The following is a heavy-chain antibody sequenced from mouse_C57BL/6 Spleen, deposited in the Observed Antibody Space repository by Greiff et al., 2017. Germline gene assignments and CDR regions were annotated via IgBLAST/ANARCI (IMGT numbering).Heavy chain of an antibody. CDR1: GYTFTDYY. J-gene: IGHJ2*01. V-gene: IGHV1-76*01. CDR2: IYPGSGNT. D-gene: IGHD2-3*01. CDR3: ARWLLGPNYFDY. Sequence: QVQLQQSGAELVRPGASVKLSCKASGYTFTDYYINWVKQRPGQGLEWIARIYPGSGNTYYNEKFKGKATLTAEKSSSTAYMQLSSLTSEDSAVYFCARWLLGPNYFDYWGQGTTLTVSS.